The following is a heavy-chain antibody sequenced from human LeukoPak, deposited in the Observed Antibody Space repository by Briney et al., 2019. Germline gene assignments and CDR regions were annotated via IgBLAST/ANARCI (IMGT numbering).Heavy chain of an antibody. CDR1: GFTFSMSA. CDR2: ISFDGGNK. CDR3: ARGRAGIAAAGFDY. J-gene: IGHJ4*02. D-gene: IGHD6-13*01. V-gene: IGHV3-30-3*01. Sequence: GGSLRLSCATSGFTFSMSAMHWVRLAPGKGLDWVAVISFDGGNKFYADSVKGRFSISRDNSKNTLYLQMNGLGLDDTAVYFCARGRAGIAAAGFDYWGQGTLVTVSS.